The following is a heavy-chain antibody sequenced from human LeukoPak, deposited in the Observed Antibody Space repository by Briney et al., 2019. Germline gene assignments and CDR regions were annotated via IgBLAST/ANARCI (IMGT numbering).Heavy chain of an antibody. CDR2: ISGSGSDT. CDR1: GFTFSGYA. Sequence: GGSLRLSCAGSGFTFSGYAMSCVRQAPGKGLEWVSAISGSGSDTFYADSVKGRFTISRDNSKNTLSVQVNSLRAEDTAVYYCAKALIGWGAYDYWGQGALVTVSS. D-gene: IGHD3-9*01. CDR3: AKALIGWGAYDY. V-gene: IGHV3-23*01. J-gene: IGHJ4*02.